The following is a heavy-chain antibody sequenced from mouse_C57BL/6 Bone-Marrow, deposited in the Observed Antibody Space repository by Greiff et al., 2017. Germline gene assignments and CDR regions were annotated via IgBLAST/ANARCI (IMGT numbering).Heavy chain of an antibody. CDR2: IDPENGDT. V-gene: IGHV14-4*01. Sequence: VQLQQSGAELVRPGASVKLSCTASGFNIKDDYMHWVKQRPEQGLEWIGWIDPENGDTEYAPKFQGKATITVDTSSNTAYLQLSSLTSEDTAVYYCTTYATTVAYYFDYWGQGTTLTVSS. D-gene: IGHD1-1*01. CDR3: TTYATTVAYYFDY. J-gene: IGHJ2*01. CDR1: GFNIKDDY.